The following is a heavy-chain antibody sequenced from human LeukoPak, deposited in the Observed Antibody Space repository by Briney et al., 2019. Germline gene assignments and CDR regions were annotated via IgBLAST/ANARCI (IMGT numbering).Heavy chain of an antibody. V-gene: IGHV3-23*03. CDR1: GFSVSEYT. J-gene: IGHJ5*02. CDR3: AKGSGYCSSTSCYGWFDP. D-gene: IGHD2-2*01. CDR2: IYGGGTT. Sequence: GGSLRLSCVASGFSVSEYTMSWVRQAPGKRLEWVSGIYGGGTTSYRDSVKGRFTISRDNSENTLYLQMDSLRAEDTAVYYCAKGSGYCSSTSCYGWFDPWGQGTLVTVSS.